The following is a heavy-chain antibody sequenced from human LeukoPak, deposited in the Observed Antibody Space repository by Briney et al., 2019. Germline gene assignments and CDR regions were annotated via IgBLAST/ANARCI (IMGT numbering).Heavy chain of an antibody. J-gene: IGHJ4*02. CDR1: GFTFSSYS. CDR2: ISSSSYI. D-gene: IGHD3-10*01. CDR3: ARDSMVRGVMSY. V-gene: IGHV3-21*01. Sequence: GGSLRLSCAASGFTFSSYSMNWVRQAPGKGLEWVSSISSSSYIYYADSVKGRFTISRDNAKNSLYLQMNSLRAEDTAVYYCARDSMVRGVMSYWGQGTLVTVSS.